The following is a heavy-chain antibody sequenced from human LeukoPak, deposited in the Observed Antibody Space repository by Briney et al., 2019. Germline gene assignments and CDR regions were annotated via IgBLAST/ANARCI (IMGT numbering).Heavy chain of an antibody. Sequence: PGGSLRLSCAASGFTFSSYWMSWVRQAPGKGLEWVSSISSSSYIYYADSVKGRFTISRDNAKNSLYLQMNSLRAEDTAVYYCASGYSGSPYWFDPWGQGTLVTVSS. V-gene: IGHV3-21*01. CDR2: ISSSSYI. CDR1: GFTFSSYW. J-gene: IGHJ5*02. CDR3: ASGYSGSPYWFDP. D-gene: IGHD1-26*01.